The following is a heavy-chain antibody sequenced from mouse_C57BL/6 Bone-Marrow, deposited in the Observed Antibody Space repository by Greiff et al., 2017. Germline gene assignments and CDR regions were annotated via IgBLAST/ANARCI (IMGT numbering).Heavy chain of an antibody. V-gene: IGHV5-4*01. Sequence: EVKLVESGGGLVKPGGSLKLSCAASGFTFSSYAMSWVRQTPEKRLEWVATISDGGSYTYYPDNVKGRFTISRDNAKNNLYLQMSHLKSEDTAMYYCARERGRERFADWGQGALVTVSA. CDR3: ARERGRERFAD. CDR2: ISDGGSYT. D-gene: IGHD6-1*01. J-gene: IGHJ3*01. CDR1: GFTFSSYA.